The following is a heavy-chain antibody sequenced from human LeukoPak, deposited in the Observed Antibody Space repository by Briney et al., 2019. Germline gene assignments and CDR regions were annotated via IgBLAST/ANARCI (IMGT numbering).Heavy chain of an antibody. D-gene: IGHD3-22*01. CDR3: ARVYYDISGPFDY. CDR2: ISSSSSYI. V-gene: IGHV3-21*01. CDR1: GFTFSTYG. J-gene: IGHJ4*02. Sequence: GGSLRLSCAASGFTFSTYGMNWVRQAPGKGLEWVSSISSSSSYINYADSVKGRFTISRDNVKNSLYLQMNSLRAEDTAVYYCARVYYDISGPFDYWGQGTLVTVSS.